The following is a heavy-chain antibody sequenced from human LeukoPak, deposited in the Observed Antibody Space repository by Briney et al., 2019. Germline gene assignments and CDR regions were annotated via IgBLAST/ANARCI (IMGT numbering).Heavy chain of an antibody. CDR1: GFTFSSYG. D-gene: IGHD2-8*01. V-gene: IGHV3-33*01. CDR3: ARAIIVPSTILGGFFDY. CDR2: IWYDGSNK. Sequence: GGSLRLSCAASGFTFSSYGMHWVRQAPGKGLEWVAVIWYDGSNKYYADSVKGRFTISRDNSKNTLYLQMNSLRPEDTAVYYCARAIIVPSTILGGFFDYWGQGTLVTVSS. J-gene: IGHJ4*02.